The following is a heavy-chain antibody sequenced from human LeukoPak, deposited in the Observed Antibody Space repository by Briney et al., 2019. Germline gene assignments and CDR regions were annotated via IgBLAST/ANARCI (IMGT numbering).Heavy chain of an antibody. CDR3: AREQIVVGAATPRYYYYYMDV. CDR2: INHSGST. Sequence: SETLSLTCAVSGGSFSGYYWSWIRQPPGKGLEWSGEINHSGSTNYNPSLQSRVTISVDTSKNQFSLKLSSVTGADTDVYYCAREQIVVGAATPRYYYYYMDVWGKGTTVTVSS. V-gene: IGHV4-34*01. J-gene: IGHJ6*03. CDR1: GGSFSGYY. D-gene: IGHD2-15*01.